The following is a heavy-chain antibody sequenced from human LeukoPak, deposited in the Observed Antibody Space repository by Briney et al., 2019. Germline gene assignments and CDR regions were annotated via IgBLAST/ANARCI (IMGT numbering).Heavy chain of an antibody. Sequence: TGGSLRLSCAASRFNVNNYWMHWVRQAPGKGLVWVSRINEDGRVTSYAGSVRGRFTTSRDSVENTLHLQMNSLRAEDTAVYYCVKDFGGNSDYWGQGTLVTVSS. CDR2: INEDGRVT. J-gene: IGHJ4*02. CDR1: RFNVNNYW. V-gene: IGHV3-74*01. D-gene: IGHD4-23*01. CDR3: VKDFGGNSDY.